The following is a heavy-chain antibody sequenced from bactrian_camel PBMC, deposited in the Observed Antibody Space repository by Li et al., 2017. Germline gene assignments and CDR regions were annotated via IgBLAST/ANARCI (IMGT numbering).Heavy chain of an antibody. J-gene: IGHJ4*01. V-gene: IGHV3S1*01. CDR1: GFTVSSYW. CDR2: IPSGGSTP. CDR3: AREFDGPENY. Sequence: HVQLVESGGGLVQPGGSLRLSCAASGFTVSSYWMSWVRQAPGKGLEWVSTIPSGGSTPSYADSVKGRFSGSRDNAKSTVYLQMDSLKSGDTALYYCAREFDGPENYWGQGTQVTVS.